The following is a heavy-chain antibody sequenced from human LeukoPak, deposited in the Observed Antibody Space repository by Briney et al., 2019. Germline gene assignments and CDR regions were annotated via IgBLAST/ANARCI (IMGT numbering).Heavy chain of an antibody. CDR3: AKNNWWF. CDR1: GYTFTDYF. CDR2: INPNSGGT. D-gene: IGHD2-15*01. J-gene: IGHJ4*02. V-gene: IGHV1-2*02. Sequence: ASVRVSCKTSGYTFTDYFVHWVRQAPGQGLEWMGWINPNSGGTEYAQKFLGRVTMTRDTSISTAYMELSRLRSDDTAVYYCAKNNWWFGGQGTLVTVSS.